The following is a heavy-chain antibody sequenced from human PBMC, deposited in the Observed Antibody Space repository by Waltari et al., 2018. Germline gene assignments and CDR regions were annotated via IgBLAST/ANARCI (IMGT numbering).Heavy chain of an antibody. J-gene: IGHJ4*02. CDR3: ATRLGGYFDY. Sequence: VQLLESGGGLFRPGGSLRLPCPPSGFPFSSYAMRWVRQAPGKGLEWVSAISGSGGSTYYADSVKGRFTISRDNSKNTLYLQMNSLRAEDTAVYYCATRLGGYFDYWGQGTLVTVSS. CDR2: ISGSGGST. V-gene: IGHV3-23*01. CDR1: GFPFSSYA. D-gene: IGHD1-26*01.